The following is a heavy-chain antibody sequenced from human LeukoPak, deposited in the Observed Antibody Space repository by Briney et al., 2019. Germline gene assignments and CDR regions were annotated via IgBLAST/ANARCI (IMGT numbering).Heavy chain of an antibody. CDR3: ARDKYYYDSSGGGYYFDY. J-gene: IGHJ4*02. CDR1: GFTFSSYW. CDR2: IKKDGSEK. Sequence: GGSLRLSCAASGFTFSSYWMSWVRQAPGKGLEWVANIKKDGSEKYYVDSVKGRFTISRDNAKASLYLQMNSLRAEDTAVYYCARDKYYYDSSGGGYYFDYWGQGTLVTVSS. V-gene: IGHV3-7*01. D-gene: IGHD3-22*01.